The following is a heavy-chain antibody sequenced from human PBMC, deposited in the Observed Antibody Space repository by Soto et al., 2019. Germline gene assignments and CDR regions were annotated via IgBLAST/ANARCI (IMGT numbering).Heavy chain of an antibody. J-gene: IGHJ5*02. CDR3: ASTRYYDILTGYYGFDP. D-gene: IGHD3-9*01. Sequence: PSETLSLTCTVSGGSISSGNYYWSWIRQPPGKGLEWIGFISYSGSAHYNPSLKSRVNMSVDTSKKQFSLKLSSVTAADTAVYYCASTRYYDILTGYYGFDPWGQGTLVTVSS. CDR2: ISYSGSA. CDR1: GGSISSGNYY. V-gene: IGHV4-30-4*01.